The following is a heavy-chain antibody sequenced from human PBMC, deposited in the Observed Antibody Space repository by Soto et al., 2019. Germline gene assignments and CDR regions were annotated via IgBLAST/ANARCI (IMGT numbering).Heavy chain of an antibody. V-gene: IGHV1-46*01. CDR1: GYTFTSYY. CDR2: INPSGGST. J-gene: IGHJ5*02. CDR3: ARYVGGDYGTNWFDP. D-gene: IGHD2-21*02. Sequence: ASAKVSCKASGYTFTSYYMHWVRQAPGQGLEWMGIINPSGGSTNYAQKFQGRVTMTTDTSRSTAYMELRSLRSDDTAVYYCARYVGGDYGTNWFDPWGQGTLVTVSS.